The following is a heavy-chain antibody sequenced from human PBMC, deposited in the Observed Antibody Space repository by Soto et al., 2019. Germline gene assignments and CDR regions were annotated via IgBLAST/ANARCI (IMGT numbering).Heavy chain of an antibody. CDR3: ARGDWNDGMNYCGMDV. D-gene: IGHD1-1*01. V-gene: IGHV4-4*02. J-gene: IGHJ6*02. Sequence: QVQLQESGPGLVKPSGTLSLTCAVSGGSISSNNWWSWVRQPPGKGMEWIGEIYHSGSTNYNPSLKSRVTTSGDKSKNQFYLKLSSVTAADTAVYYCARGDWNDGMNYCGMDVWGQGTTVTVSS. CDR1: GGSISSNNW. CDR2: IYHSGST.